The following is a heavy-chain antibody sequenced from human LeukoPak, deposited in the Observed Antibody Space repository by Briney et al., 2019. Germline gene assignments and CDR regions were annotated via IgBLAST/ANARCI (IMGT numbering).Heavy chain of an antibody. CDR3: ARDVGGGDTFDY. V-gene: IGHV3-30*04. J-gene: IGHJ4*02. D-gene: IGHD2-21*02. Sequence: TGGSLRLSCAASGFTFSNFKLHWVRQAPGKGLEWVAVISYDGSDKYYADSVKGRFTISRDNSRNTLFLQMNSLRAEDTAVYFCARDVGGGDTFDYWGQGTLVTVSS. CDR2: ISYDGSDK. CDR1: GFTFSNFK.